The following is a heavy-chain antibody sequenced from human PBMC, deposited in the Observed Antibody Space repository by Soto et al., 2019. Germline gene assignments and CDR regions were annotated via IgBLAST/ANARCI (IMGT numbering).Heavy chain of an antibody. J-gene: IGHJ4*02. CDR3: ARVRGTTPTLYYFDY. CDR1: GFTFSGYI. D-gene: IGHD2-15*01. Sequence: EGQLVESGGGLVQPGGSLRLSCAASGFTFSGYIMIWVRQAPGKGLEWVSYISTSSSRIYYADSVKGRFTISRDNAESSLYLQMNSLRGDDTAVYYCARVRGTTPTLYYFDYWGQGTPVTVSS. V-gene: IGHV3-48*01. CDR2: ISTSSSRI.